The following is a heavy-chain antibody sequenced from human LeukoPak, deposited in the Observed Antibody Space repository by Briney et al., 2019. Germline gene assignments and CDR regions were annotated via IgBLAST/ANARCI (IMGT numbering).Heavy chain of an antibody. Sequence: GRSQTLLCGVCGYIFYDYAAHWAPRSRGETLVCVSCMSWNSGSIGYADSVKGRFTISRDNAKNSLYLQMNSLRAEDTALYYCAKDKGPYGDYYFDYWGQGTLVTASS. V-gene: IGHV3-9*01. CDR2: MSWNSGSI. CDR3: AKDKGPYGDYYFDY. J-gene: IGHJ4*02. CDR1: GYIFYDYA. D-gene: IGHD4-17*01.